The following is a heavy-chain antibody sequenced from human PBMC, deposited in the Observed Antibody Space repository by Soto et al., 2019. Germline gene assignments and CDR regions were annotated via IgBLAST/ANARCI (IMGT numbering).Heavy chain of an antibody. Sequence: PSETLSLTYTVSGGSISSGNYYWSWIRQPPGKGLEWIGYIYYSGSTYYNPSLKGRVTISVDTSKNQFSLKLSSVTAADTAVYYCAREPPGYCSGGSCYSVIGKAFDIWGQGTMVTVSS. V-gene: IGHV4-30-4*01. CDR1: GGSISSGNYY. D-gene: IGHD2-15*01. CDR3: AREPPGYCSGGSCYSVIGKAFDI. J-gene: IGHJ3*02. CDR2: IYYSGST.